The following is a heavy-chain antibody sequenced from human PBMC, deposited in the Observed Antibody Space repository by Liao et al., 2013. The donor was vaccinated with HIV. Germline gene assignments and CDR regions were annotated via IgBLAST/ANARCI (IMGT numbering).Heavy chain of an antibody. V-gene: IGHV4-34*01. Sequence: QVQLQQWGAGLLKPSETLSLTCAVYGGSFSGYYWSWIRQPPGKGLEWIGEINHSGSTNYNPSLKSRVTISVDTSKNQFSLKLSSVTAADTAVYYCARESLAAVGRDAFDIWGQGTMVTVSS. CDR3: ARESLAAVGRDAFDI. CDR1: GGSFSGYY. D-gene: IGHD6-25*01. CDR2: INHSGST. J-gene: IGHJ3*02.